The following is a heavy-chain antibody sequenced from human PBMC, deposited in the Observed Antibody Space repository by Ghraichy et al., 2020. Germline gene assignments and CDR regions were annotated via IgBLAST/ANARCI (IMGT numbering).Heavy chain of an antibody. D-gene: IGHD3-10*01. J-gene: IGHJ4*02. CDR3: AGPSGYGTGSYYPLEH. Sequence: SETLSLTCTVSGGSINIVSFYWGWVRQPPGKGLEWIGNIYNTGTTSYNPSLKSRVNISVDTSKNEFSLRLTSGTAADTAVYFCAGPSGYGTGSYYPLEHWGQGSLVTVTS. V-gene: IGHV4-39*01. CDR2: IYNTGTT. CDR1: GGSINIVSFY.